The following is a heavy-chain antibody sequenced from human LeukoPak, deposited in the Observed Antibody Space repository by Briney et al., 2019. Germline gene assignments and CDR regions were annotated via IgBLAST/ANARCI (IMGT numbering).Heavy chain of an antibody. CDR3: AELGITMIGGV. CDR1: GFNFSSYE. CDR2: ISSSGSTI. V-gene: IGHV3-48*03. Sequence: AGSLRLSCAASGFNFSSYEMNWVRQAPGKGLEWVSYISSSGSTIYYADSVKGRFTISRDNAKNSLYLQMNSLRAEDTAVYYCAELGITMIGGVWGKGTTVTISS. D-gene: IGHD3-10*02. J-gene: IGHJ6*04.